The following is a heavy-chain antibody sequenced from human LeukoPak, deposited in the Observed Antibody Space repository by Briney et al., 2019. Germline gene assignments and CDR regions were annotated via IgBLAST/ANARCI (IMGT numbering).Heavy chain of an antibody. Sequence: GGSLRLSCAASGFTFSDYWMHWVRQAPGRGLEWVANIKQDGSERYYVDSVKGRFTITRDNAKNSLSLQMNSQRVEDTAVYYCVRAIAAAASYWGQGTLVTVSS. CDR1: GFTFSDYW. CDR2: IKQDGSER. D-gene: IGHD6-13*01. V-gene: IGHV3-7*01. CDR3: VRAIAAAASY. J-gene: IGHJ4*02.